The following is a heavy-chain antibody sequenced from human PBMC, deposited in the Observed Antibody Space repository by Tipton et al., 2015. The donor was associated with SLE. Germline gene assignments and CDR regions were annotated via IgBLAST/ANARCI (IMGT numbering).Heavy chain of an antibody. CDR1: DGSINTYY. V-gene: IGHV4-59*08. CDR2: ISYSGST. D-gene: IGHD1-26*01. J-gene: IGHJ4*02. Sequence: TLSLTCTVSDGSINTYYWSWIRQPPGKGLEWIGYISYSGSTNYNPSLKSRVTISVDTSENQFSLKLTSVTAADTAVYYCASLAGTYSSYFRDYWGRGALVSVSS. CDR3: ASLAGTYSSYFRDY.